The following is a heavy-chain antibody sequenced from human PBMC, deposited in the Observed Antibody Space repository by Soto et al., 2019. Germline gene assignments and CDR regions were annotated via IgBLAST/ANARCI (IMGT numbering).Heavy chain of an antibody. Sequence: SETLSLTCTVSGGSISSGDYYWSWIRQPPGKGLEWIGYIYYSGSTYYSPSFQGQVTISADKSINTAYLQWSSVKASDTAIYYCARTKQASGYSSSFSLAYWGQGTQVTVSS. D-gene: IGHD6-19*01. V-gene: IGHV4-30-4*01. CDR3: ARTKQASGYSSSFSLAY. CDR1: GGSISSGDYY. CDR2: IYYSGST. J-gene: IGHJ4*02.